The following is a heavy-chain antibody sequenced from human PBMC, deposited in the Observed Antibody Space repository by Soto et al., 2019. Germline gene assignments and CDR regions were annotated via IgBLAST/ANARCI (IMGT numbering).Heavy chain of an antibody. V-gene: IGHV1-18*01. CDR1: GYTFTSYG. CDR3: AGATPGHRSNYNWFDP. Sequence: QVQLVQSGAEVKKPGASVKVSCKASGYTFTSYGISWVRQAPGQGLEWMGWISAYNGNTNYAQKLQGRVTMTTDTSTSTAYMELRSLRSDDTAVYYCAGATPGHRSNYNWFDPWGQGTLVTVSS. CDR2: ISAYNGNT. D-gene: IGHD1-1*01. J-gene: IGHJ5*02.